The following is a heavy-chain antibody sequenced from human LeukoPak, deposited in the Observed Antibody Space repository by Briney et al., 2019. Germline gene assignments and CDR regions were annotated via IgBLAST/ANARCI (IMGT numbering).Heavy chain of an antibody. CDR3: ARGFWGTGSPGEK. J-gene: IGHJ4*02. V-gene: IGHV3-49*04. CDR1: GFRFGDYA. D-gene: IGHD1-1*01. CDR2: IRSKGYGGTT. Sequence: GGSLRLSCTAPGFRFGDYAMSWVRQAPGKGPEWVGFIRSKGYGGTTEYAASVKGRFTISRDDSKSNAYLQMNSLKTEDTAVYYCARGFWGTGSPGEKWGQGTLVTVSS.